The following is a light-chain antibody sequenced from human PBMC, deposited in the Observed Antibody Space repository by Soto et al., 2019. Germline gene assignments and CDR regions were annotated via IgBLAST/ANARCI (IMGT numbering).Light chain of an antibody. J-gene: IGKJ1*01. CDR1: QSVSSN. CDR3: QQYHNSPRT. Sequence: EIVMTQSPATLSVSPGERATLSCRASQSVSSNLAWYQQKPGQAPRLLIYGASTRATGIPARFSGSWSGTEFTLTISSLQSEDFEVYYCQQYHNSPRTFGQGTKVDIK. V-gene: IGKV3-15*01. CDR2: GAS.